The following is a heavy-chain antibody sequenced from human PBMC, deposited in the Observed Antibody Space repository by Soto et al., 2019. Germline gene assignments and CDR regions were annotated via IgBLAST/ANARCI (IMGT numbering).Heavy chain of an antibody. V-gene: IGHV3-33*01. Sequence: QVQLVEAGGGVVQPGKSLRLSCAASGFSFSSYDMHWVLQAPGKGLQWVALMWFDGSKTYYADSVKGRFTISRDSSKNTLYLQMNSLRADDTDVYYCARELLYGSGSPDYLYYGMDVWGQGTTVPVSS. J-gene: IGHJ6*02. CDR3: ARELLYGSGSPDYLYYGMDV. CDR2: MWFDGSKT. D-gene: IGHD3-10*01. CDR1: GFSFSSYD.